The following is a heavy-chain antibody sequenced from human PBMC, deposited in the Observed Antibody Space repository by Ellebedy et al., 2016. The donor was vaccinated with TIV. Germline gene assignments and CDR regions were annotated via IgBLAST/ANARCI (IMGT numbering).Heavy chain of an antibody. D-gene: IGHD6-6*01. CDR2: ISAYNGDI. J-gene: IGHJ6*03. V-gene: IGHV1-18*01. Sequence: ASVKVSXXASGYTFPSFCLSWVRQAPGQGLEWMGWISAYNGDINYAQNFQGRVAMTTDTATSTVYVDLRSLRSDDTAVYYCARVSVDVVIGYHYFYMDIWGKGTTVTVSS. CDR1: GYTFPSFC. CDR3: ARVSVDVVIGYHYFYMDI.